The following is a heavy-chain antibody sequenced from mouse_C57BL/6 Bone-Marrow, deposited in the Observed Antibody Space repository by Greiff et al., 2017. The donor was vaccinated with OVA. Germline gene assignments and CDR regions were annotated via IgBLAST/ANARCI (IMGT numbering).Heavy chain of an antibody. J-gene: IGHJ2*01. CDR3: ARADLLWLRRDY. CDR1: GYTFTDYY. V-gene: IGHV1-26*01. CDR2: INPNNGGT. D-gene: IGHD2-2*01. Sequence: EVQLQQSGPELVKPGASVKISCKASGYTFTDYYMNWVKQSHGKSLEWIGDINPNNGGTSYNQKFKGKATLTVDKSSSTAYMELRSLTSEDSAVYYCARADLLWLRRDYWGQGTTLTVSS.